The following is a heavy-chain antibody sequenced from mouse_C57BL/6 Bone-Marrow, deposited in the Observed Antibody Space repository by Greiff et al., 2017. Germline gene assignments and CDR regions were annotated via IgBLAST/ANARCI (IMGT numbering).Heavy chain of an antibody. CDR2: IHPTSGST. V-gene: IGHV1-64*01. Sequence: VQLQQPGAELVKPGASVKLSCKASGYTFTSYWMHWVKQRPGQGLEWIGMIHPTSGSTNYNEKFKSKATLTVDKSSSTAYMQLSSLTSEDSAVYYCAKDLNWEEYFDYWGQGTTLTVSS. CDR3: AKDLNWEEYFDY. J-gene: IGHJ2*01. CDR1: GYTFTSYW. D-gene: IGHD4-1*01.